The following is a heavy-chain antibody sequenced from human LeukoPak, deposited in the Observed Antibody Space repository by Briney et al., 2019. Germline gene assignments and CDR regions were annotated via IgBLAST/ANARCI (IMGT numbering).Heavy chain of an antibody. V-gene: IGHV4-39*07. CDR3: ARASRDYDSWSGTVDAFDI. CDR2: IYYSGST. Sequence: SETLSLTCTVSGGSISSSSYYWGWIRQPPGKGLEWIGSIYYSGSTYYNPSLKSRVTISVDTSKNQFSLKLSSVTAADTAVYYCARASRDYDSWSGTVDAFDIWGQGTMVTVSS. J-gene: IGHJ3*02. CDR1: GGSISSSSYY. D-gene: IGHD3-3*01.